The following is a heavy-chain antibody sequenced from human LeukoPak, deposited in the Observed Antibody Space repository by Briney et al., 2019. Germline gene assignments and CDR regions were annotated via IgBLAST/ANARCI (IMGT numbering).Heavy chain of an antibody. CDR1: GYTFSSYD. CDR3: ARELRRDKY. J-gene: IGHJ4*02. V-gene: IGHV1-8*01. D-gene: IGHD1-1*01. Sequence: ASVKDSCKASGYTFSSYDINWVRQATGQGLEWMGYMNPGSGNTGYAQNFQGRVILTVNTSITTAYMELSSLRPEDTAVYYCARELRRDKYWGQGTLVTVSS. CDR2: MNPGSGNT.